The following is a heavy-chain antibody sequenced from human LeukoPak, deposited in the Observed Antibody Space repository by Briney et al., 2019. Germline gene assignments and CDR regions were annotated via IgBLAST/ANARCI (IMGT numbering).Heavy chain of an antibody. Sequence: GGSLRLSCAASGFTFSSYAMSWVRQAPGKGLEWVSVITGSGGSTYYADSVKGRFTISRDNSKNTLYLQMNSLRAEDTAVYYCAKVARTYYGSGSYYNPNWFDPWGQGTLVTVSS. CDR1: GFTFSSYA. CDR3: AKVARTYYGSGSYYNPNWFDP. V-gene: IGHV3-23*01. CDR2: ITGSGGST. D-gene: IGHD3-10*01. J-gene: IGHJ5*02.